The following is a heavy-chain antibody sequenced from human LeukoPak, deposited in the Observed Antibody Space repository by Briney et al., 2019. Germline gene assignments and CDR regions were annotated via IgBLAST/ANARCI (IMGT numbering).Heavy chain of an antibody. CDR1: GGTFSSYA. D-gene: IGHD2-2*01. CDR2: IIPILGIA. V-gene: IGHV1-69*04. Sequence: GSSVKVSCKASGGTFSSYAISWVRQAPGQGLEWMGRIIPILGIANYAQKFQGRVTITADKSTSTAHMELSSLRSEDTAVYYCARGGCSSTSCNPGDYWGQETLVTVSS. J-gene: IGHJ4*02. CDR3: ARGGCSSTSCNPGDY.